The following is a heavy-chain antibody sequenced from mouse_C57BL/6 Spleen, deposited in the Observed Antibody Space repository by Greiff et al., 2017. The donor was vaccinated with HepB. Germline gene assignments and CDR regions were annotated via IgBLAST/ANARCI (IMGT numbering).Heavy chain of an antibody. J-gene: IGHJ2*01. V-gene: IGHV1-50*01. CDR1: GYTFTSYW. CDR2: IDPSDSYT. CDR3: ARSRKDYYGSLYYFDY. D-gene: IGHD1-1*01. Sequence: VQLQQSGAELVKPGASVKLSCKASGYTFTSYWMQWVQQRPGQGLEWIGEIDPSDSYTNYHQKFKGKATLSVDTSSSTAYMQLSSLTSADSAVYYCARSRKDYYGSLYYFDYWGQGTTLTVSS.